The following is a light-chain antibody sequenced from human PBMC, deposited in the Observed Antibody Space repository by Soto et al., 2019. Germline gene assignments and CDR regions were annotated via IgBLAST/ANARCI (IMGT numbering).Light chain of an antibody. CDR2: GAS. CDR1: QSVSSN. V-gene: IGKV3-15*01. CDR3: QQYNNWIT. Sequence: EIVLTQSPGTLSLSPGERATLYCRASQSVSSNLAWYQQKPGQAPRLLIYGASTRATGIPARFSGSGSGTEFTLTISSLKSEDFAVYYCQQYNNWITFGQGTRLEIK. J-gene: IGKJ5*01.